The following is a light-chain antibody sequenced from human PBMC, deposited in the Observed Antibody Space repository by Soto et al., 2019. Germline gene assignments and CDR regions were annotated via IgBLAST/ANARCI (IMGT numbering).Light chain of an antibody. J-gene: IGLJ7*02. CDR1: SVDSSYA. Sequence: QPVLTQSPSASASLGASVKLTCTLSSVDSSYAIEWDQQQPEKGPRYLMKLSSDGSHSKGDGIPDRFSGSSSGAERYLTISSLQSEDEADYYCQTWDTGARVVFGGGTQLTAL. CDR2: LSSDGSH. CDR3: QTWDTGARVV. V-gene: IGLV4-69*01.